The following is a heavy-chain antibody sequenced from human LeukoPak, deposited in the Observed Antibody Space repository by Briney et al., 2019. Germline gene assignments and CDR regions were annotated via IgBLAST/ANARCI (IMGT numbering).Heavy chain of an antibody. V-gene: IGHV4-30-2*01. J-gene: IGHJ3*02. D-gene: IGHD2-21*01. CDR3: ARAEIADAFDI. Sequence: SETLSLTCAVYGGSFSGYYWSWIRQPPGRGLEWIGYIYHSGSTYYNPSLKSRVTISVDRSKNQFSLKLSSVTAADTAVYYCARAEIADAFDIWGQGTMVTVSS. CDR1: GGSFSGYY. CDR2: IYHSGST.